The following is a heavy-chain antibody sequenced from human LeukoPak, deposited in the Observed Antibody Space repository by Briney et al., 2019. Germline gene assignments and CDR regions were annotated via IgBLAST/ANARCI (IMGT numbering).Heavy chain of an antibody. CDR2: ISAYNGNT. J-gene: IGHJ4*02. CDR3: ARGGFSTYYDILTGYFRGFDY. Sequence: ASVKVSCKASGYTFTSYGISWVRRAPGQGLEWMGWISAYNGNTNYAQKLQGRVTMTTDTSTSTAYMELRSLRSDDTAVYYCARGGFSTYYDILTGYFRGFDYWGQGTLVTVSS. D-gene: IGHD3-9*01. V-gene: IGHV1-18*01. CDR1: GYTFTSYG.